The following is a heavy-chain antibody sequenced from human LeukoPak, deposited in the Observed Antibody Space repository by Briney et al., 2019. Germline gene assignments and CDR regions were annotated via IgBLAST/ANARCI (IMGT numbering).Heavy chain of an antibody. V-gene: IGHV1-69*04. J-gene: IGHJ6*02. CDR2: IIPILGIA. D-gene: IGHD4-23*01. Sequence: ASVKVSCKASGGTFSSYAISWVRQAPGQGLEWMGRIIPILGIANYAQKFQGRVTITADKSTSTAYMELSSLRSEDTAVYYCARSPIDYGGNSADYYYYYDMDVWGQGTTVTVSS. CDR1: GGTFSSYA. CDR3: ARSPIDYGGNSADYYYYYDMDV.